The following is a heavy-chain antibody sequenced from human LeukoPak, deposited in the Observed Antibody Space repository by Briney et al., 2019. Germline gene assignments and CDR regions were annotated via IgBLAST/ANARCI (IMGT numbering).Heavy chain of an antibody. D-gene: IGHD6-13*01. J-gene: IGHJ4*02. CDR3: ARGQQHLARAFDY. CDR2: IHYSGST. CDR1: GGSINSYY. V-gene: IGHV4-59*01. Sequence: SETLSLTCTVSGGSINSYYWSWIRQFPGKGLEWIGYIHYSGSTDYNPSLKSRVTISADTSKNQFSLKLTSVTAADTAVYYCARGQQHLARAFDYWGQGTLVTVSS.